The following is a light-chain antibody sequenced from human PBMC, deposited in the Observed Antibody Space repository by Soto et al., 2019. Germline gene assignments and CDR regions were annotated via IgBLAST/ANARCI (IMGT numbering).Light chain of an antibody. J-gene: IGLJ3*02. V-gene: IGLV3-21*02. CDR1: IIELKS. Sequence: SSELTQPPSVSVAPGQTARITCEESIIELKSVHWYQQRPGQAPVLVVYDDDDRPSGIPDRFSGSKSENMATLTISRVEAGDEADYYCQAWDSYSDHWVFGRGTKVTVL. CDR2: DDD. CDR3: QAWDSYSDHWV.